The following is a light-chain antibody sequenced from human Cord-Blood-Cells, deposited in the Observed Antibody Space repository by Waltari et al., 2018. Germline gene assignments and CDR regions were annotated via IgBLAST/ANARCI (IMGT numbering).Light chain of an antibody. CDR3: QQSYSTPFT. Sequence: DIQMTQSPSSLSASVGDRVTITCRASKSISSSLNWYQQKPGKAPKLLIYAASSLQSGVPSRFSGSGSGTDFTLTISSLQPEDFATYYCQQSYSTPFTFGPGTKVDIK. CDR1: KSISSS. V-gene: IGKV1-39*01. J-gene: IGKJ3*01. CDR2: AAS.